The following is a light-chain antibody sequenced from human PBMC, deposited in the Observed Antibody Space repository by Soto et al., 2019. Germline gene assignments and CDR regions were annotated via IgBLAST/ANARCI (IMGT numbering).Light chain of an antibody. J-gene: IGKJ2*01. CDR3: QKYNSAPYT. CDR2: AAS. CDR1: QDISNY. V-gene: IGKV1-27*01. Sequence: DIQMSQSPSSLSASVGDTVTITCRASQDISNYLAWYQQKPGKVPTVLIYAASTLQSGVPSRFSGSGSGADFTLTISSLQPDDVATYYCQKYNSAPYTFGQGTKLELK.